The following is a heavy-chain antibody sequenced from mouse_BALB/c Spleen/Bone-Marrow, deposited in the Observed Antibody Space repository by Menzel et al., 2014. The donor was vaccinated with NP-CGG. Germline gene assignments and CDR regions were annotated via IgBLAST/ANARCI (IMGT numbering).Heavy chain of an antibody. CDR3: TRGGNWDDFDY. V-gene: IGHV5-17*02. Sequence: EVKVVESGGGLVQPGGSRKLSCAASGFTFSSFGMHWVRQAPEKGLEWVAYISSGSSTIFYADTVKGRFTVSRDNPKNTLFLQMTSLRSVDTAMYYCTRGGNWDDFDYWGQGTTLTVSS. CDR2: ISSGSSTI. J-gene: IGHJ2*01. CDR1: GFTFSSFG. D-gene: IGHD4-1*01.